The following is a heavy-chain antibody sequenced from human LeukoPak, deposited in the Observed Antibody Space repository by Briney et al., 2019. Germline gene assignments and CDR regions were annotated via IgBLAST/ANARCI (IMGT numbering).Heavy chain of an antibody. J-gene: IGHJ2*01. CDR3: ARDPPPTVLPLGYFDL. CDR1: GGSISSYY. Sequence: SETLSLTCTVSGGSISSYYWSWIRQPPGKGLEWIGYIYYSGSTNYNPSLRSRVTISVDTSKNQFSLKLSSVTAADTAVYYCARDPPPTVLPLGYFDLWGRGTLVTASS. D-gene: IGHD4-17*01. V-gene: IGHV4-59*01. CDR2: IYYSGST.